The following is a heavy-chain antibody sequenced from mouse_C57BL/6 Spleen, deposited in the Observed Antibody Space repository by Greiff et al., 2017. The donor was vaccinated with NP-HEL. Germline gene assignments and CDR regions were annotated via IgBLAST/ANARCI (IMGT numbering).Heavy chain of an antibody. V-gene: IGHV1-19*01. J-gene: IGHJ4*01. D-gene: IGHD1-1*01. CDR1: GYTFPDYY. CDR2: INPYNGGT. Sequence: VQLQQSGPVLVKPGASVKMSCKASGYTFPDYYMNGVKQSHGKSLEWIGVINPYNGGTSYNQKFKGKATLTVDKSSSTAYMELNSLTSEDSAVYYCARDGSTYYAMDYWGQGTSVTVSS. CDR3: ARDGSTYYAMDY.